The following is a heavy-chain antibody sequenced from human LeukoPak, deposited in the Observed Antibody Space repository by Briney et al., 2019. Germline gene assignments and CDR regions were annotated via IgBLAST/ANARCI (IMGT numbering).Heavy chain of an antibody. J-gene: IGHJ5*02. V-gene: IGHV1-8*03. Sequence: GASVKVSCKASGYTFTSYDINWVRQATGQGLEWMGWINPNSGNTGYAQKFQGRVTITRNTSISTAYMELSSLRSEDTAVYYCARGFYCSSTSCYYWFDPWGQGTLVTVSS. D-gene: IGHD2-2*01. CDR1: GYTFTSYD. CDR3: ARGFYCSSTSCYYWFDP. CDR2: INPNSGNT.